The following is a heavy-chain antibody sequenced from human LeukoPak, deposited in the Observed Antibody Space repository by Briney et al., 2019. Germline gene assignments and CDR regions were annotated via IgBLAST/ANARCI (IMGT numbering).Heavy chain of an antibody. V-gene: IGHV3-53*01. CDR2: IYSGGST. CDR3: ARNRVPTYYYGSGSYFDY. Sequence: PGGSLRLSCVVSGFTFSDHYMDWVRQAPGKGLEWVSIIYSGGSTYDADSVKGRFTISRDNSKNTLYLQMTSLRAEDTAVYYCARNRVPTYYYGSGSYFDYWGQGTLVTVSS. CDR1: GFTFSDHY. D-gene: IGHD3-10*01. J-gene: IGHJ4*02.